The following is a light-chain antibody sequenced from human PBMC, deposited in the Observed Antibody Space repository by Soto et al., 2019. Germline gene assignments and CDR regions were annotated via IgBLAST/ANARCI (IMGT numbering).Light chain of an antibody. Sequence: EVVMTQSPATLSVSPGERVTLSCRASQRISNNVAWYQQRPGQTPRLLIYGASTRASGVPARFSGRGFGADFTLTISGLQSEDVAVYYCQQYKNWPLFGQGTRLEIK. CDR2: GAS. CDR1: QRISNN. V-gene: IGKV3-15*01. J-gene: IGKJ5*01. CDR3: QQYKNWPL.